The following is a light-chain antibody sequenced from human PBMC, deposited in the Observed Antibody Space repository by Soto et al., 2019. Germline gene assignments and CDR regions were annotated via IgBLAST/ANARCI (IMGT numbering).Light chain of an antibody. J-gene: IGKJ1*01. CDR1: QSLTSY. Sequence: EKLMSQSPATLSVSPGETATLSCRASQSLTSYLAWYQQKPDQAPRLLIYGISTRATDIPARFSGSGSGTEFTLTISRREPEDFAVYYCQQYGSSLTWTFGQGTKVDI. CDR2: GIS. CDR3: QQYGSSLTWT. V-gene: IGKV3-15*01.